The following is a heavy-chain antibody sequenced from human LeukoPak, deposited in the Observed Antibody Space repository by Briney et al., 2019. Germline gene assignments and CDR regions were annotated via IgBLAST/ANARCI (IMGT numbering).Heavy chain of an antibody. D-gene: IGHD3-16*02. Sequence: SVKVSCKASGYTFTTYAMNWVRQAPGQGLEWMGWINTNTGNPAYAQGFTGRFVFSLDTSVSTAYLQISSLKAEDTAVYYCARAYQPLGGLSFPDSWGQGTLVTVSS. CDR3: ARAYQPLGGLSFPDS. CDR2: INTNTGNP. J-gene: IGHJ5*01. V-gene: IGHV7-4-1*02. CDR1: GYTFTTYA.